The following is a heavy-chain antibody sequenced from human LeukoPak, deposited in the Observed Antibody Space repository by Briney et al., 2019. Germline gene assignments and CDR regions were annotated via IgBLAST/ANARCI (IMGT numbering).Heavy chain of an antibody. J-gene: IGHJ4*02. D-gene: IGHD2-2*01. CDR2: TYHRGSP. V-gene: IGHV4-30-4*01. CDR3: ARLVCTSASCYAPSHLDY. CDR1: GGAISSGDYF. Sequence: MPSETLSLTCTVSGGAISSGDYFWSWISQPPGKALEWIAYTYHRGSPFYKSSLKSRVTTSVDTSKNQFSLKLSSMTAADTAVYYCARLVCTSASCYAPSHLDYWGQGILVTVSS.